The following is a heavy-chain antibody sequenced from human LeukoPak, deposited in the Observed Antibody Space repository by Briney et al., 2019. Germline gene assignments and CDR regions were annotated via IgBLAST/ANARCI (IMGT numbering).Heavy chain of an antibody. CDR1: GYAFTDYW. Sequence: GESLKISCKAAGYAFTDYWIGWVRQMPGKGLEWMGLIYPVDSETRYSPSCLGRVTISVDKSNSTAYLQWTSLKASDTAMYYCATLPGDSNWFDHWGHGTLVTVSS. CDR2: IYPVDSET. V-gene: IGHV5-51*01. CDR3: ATLPGDSNWFDH. J-gene: IGHJ5*02. D-gene: IGHD3-10*01.